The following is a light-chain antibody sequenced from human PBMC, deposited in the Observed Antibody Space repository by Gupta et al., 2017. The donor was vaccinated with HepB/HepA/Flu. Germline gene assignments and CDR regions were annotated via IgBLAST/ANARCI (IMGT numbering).Light chain of an antibody. CDR1: QSISSY. Sequence: DIQMPQPPSPLSPAVGDRVTITCRASQSISSYLNWYQQKPGKAPKLLIYAASSLQSGVPSRCSGSGSGTDFTLNISSLQPEEFATYYWQQSYSTPPWTFGQGTKVEIK. CDR2: AAS. J-gene: IGKJ1*01. CDR3: QQSYSTPPWT. V-gene: IGKV1-39*01.